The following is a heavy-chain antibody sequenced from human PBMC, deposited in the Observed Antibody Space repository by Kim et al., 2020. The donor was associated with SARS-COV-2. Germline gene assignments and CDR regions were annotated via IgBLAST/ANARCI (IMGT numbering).Heavy chain of an antibody. J-gene: IGHJ2*01. V-gene: IGHV3-23*01. CDR3: AKDRDLPDRYCDL. Sequence: GGSLRLSCAASGFTFSSYAMSWVRQAQGKGLEWVSAISGSGGSTYYADSVKVRFTISRDNSKSTLYLQMISLIAEETAVYYCAKDRDLPDRYCDLRGR. CDR1: GFTFSSYA. D-gene: IGHD3-10*01. CDR2: ISGSGGST.